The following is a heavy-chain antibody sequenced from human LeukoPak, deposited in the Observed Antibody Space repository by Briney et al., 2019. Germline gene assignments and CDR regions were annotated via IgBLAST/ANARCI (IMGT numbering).Heavy chain of an antibody. CDR3: AKDRYSYAFEYSDS. D-gene: IGHD5-18*01. Sequence: GGSLRLSCAASGFTFSSYGMHWVRQAPGKGLDWVAVISNDGSKKYYADSVKGRFTISRDNSKNTLSLQVSSLRTEDTAVYYCAKDRYSYAFEYSDSWGQGTLVTVSS. V-gene: IGHV3-30*18. J-gene: IGHJ4*02. CDR1: GFTFSSYG. CDR2: ISNDGSKK.